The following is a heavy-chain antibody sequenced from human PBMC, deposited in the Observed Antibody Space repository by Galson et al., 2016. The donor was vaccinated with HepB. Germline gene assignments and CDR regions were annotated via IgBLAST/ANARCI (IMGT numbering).Heavy chain of an antibody. CDR3: ARHDWSGYSYGYDY. CDR2: IHYSGNT. CDR1: XXSIXXXSSX. J-gene: IGHJ4*02. Sequence: ETLXLTCSVXXXSIXXXSSXXGWXXQPPGKGLEWIGSIHYSGNTYYNPSLKSRVTISVDTSKNQLSLKLSFVTAADTAVYYCARHDWSGYSYGYDYWGQGTLVTVSS. D-gene: IGHD5-18*01. V-gene: IGHV4-39*01.